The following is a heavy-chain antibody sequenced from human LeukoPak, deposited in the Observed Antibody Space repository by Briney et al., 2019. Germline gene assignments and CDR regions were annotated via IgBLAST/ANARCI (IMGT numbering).Heavy chain of an antibody. Sequence: SETLSLTCTVSGGSIGSYYWSWIRQPAGKGLEWIGHMYTSGSTNYNPSLKSRVTMSVDTSKNQFSLKLSSVTAADTAVYYCARSKLGYCSSTSCYQERMDVWGQGTTVTVSS. CDR3: ARSKLGYCSSTSCYQERMDV. J-gene: IGHJ6*02. D-gene: IGHD2-2*01. CDR2: MYTSGST. V-gene: IGHV4-4*07. CDR1: GGSIGSYY.